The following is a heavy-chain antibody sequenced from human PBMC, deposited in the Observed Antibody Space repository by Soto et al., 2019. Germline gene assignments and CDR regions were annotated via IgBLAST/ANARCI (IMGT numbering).Heavy chain of an antibody. V-gene: IGHV4-39*01. D-gene: IGHD2-8*01. CDR1: GSSLGTTHSY. J-gene: IGHJ4*02. CDR2: IHYSGST. CDR3: ARHEGNGNVWPLDY. Sequence: QVQLLESGPGLVKPSETLSLTCSVSGSSLGTTHSYWAWLRQSPGKGLEWIGNIHYSGSTYYMPSLSSRVTLSVDTSKNQFSLRLTSVTAEDTAVYYCARHEGNGNVWPLDYWGQGILVTVSS.